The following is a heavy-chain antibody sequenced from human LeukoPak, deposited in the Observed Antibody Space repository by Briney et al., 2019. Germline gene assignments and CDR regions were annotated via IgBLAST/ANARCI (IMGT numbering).Heavy chain of an antibody. Sequence: GRSLRLSCAASGFTLSSYVMHWVRQAPGKGLEWVAVISYDGSNKYYADSVKGRFTISRDNSKNTLYLQMNSLRAEDTAVYYCARGKTGSYYSRSYYMDVWGKGTTVTISS. J-gene: IGHJ6*03. CDR2: ISYDGSNK. CDR1: GFTLSSYV. D-gene: IGHD3-10*01. CDR3: ARGKTGSYYSRSYYMDV. V-gene: IGHV3-30*04.